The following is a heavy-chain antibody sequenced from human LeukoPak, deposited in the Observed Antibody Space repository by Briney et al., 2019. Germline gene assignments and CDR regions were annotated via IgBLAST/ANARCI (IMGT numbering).Heavy chain of an antibody. J-gene: IGHJ6*02. CDR3: AREDDPYGMDV. V-gene: IGHV3-53*01. Sequence: PGGSLRISCAASGFTVSSNYMSWVRQAPGKGLEWVSVIYSGGSTYYADSVKGRFTISRDNSKNTLYLQMNSLRAEDTAVYYCAREDDPYGMDVWGQGTTVTVSS. CDR1: GFTVSSNY. CDR2: IYSGGST.